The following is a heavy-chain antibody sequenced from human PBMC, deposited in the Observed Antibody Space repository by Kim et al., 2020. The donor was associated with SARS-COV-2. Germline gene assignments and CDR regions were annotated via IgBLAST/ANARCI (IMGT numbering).Heavy chain of an antibody. V-gene: IGHV4-34*01. CDR2: INHSGST. J-gene: IGHJ5*02. D-gene: IGHD3-10*01. Sequence: SETLSLTCAVYGGSFSGYYWSWIRQAPGKGLEWIGEINHSGSTNYNPSLKSRVTIAADTTKNQLSLKLSSVTAADTAVYYCARGRYSTMVRGVIIGGWFDPWGQGTLVTVSS. CDR3: ARGRYSTMVRGVIIGGWFDP. CDR1: GGSFSGYY.